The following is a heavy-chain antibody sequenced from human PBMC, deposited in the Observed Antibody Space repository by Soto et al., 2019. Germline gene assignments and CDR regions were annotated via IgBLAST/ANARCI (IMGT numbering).Heavy chain of an antibody. CDR1: GFTFSSYG. Sequence: LRLSCAASGFTFSSYGMHWVRQAPGKGLEWVAVISYDGSNKYYADSVKGRFTISRDNSKNTLYLQMNSLRAEDTAVYYCARPRIAAAETYDAFDIWGQGXMVTV. D-gene: IGHD6-13*01. CDR2: ISYDGSNK. V-gene: IGHV3-30*03. CDR3: ARPRIAAAETYDAFDI. J-gene: IGHJ3*02.